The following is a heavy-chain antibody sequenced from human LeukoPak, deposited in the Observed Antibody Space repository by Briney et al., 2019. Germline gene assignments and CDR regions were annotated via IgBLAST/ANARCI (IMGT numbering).Heavy chain of an antibody. J-gene: IGHJ3*02. V-gene: IGHV3-66*01. Sequence: GGSLRLSCAASGFTVSSNYMSWVRQAPGKGLEWVSVIYSGGSTYYADSVKGRFTISRDNSKNTLYLQMNSLRAEDTAVYYCARVEGQVGSAFDIWGQGTMVTVPS. D-gene: IGHD3-10*01. CDR1: GFTVSSNY. CDR2: IYSGGST. CDR3: ARVEGQVGSAFDI.